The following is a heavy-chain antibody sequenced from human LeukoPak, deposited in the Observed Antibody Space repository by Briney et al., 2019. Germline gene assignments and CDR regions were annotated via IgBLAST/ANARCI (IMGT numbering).Heavy chain of an antibody. CDR3: AKDKLRGSGWYSQWDYFDY. Sequence: SETLSLTCTVSGGSISSYYWSWIRQPPGKGLEWIGYIYYSGSTNYNPSLKSRVTISVDTSKNQFSLKLSSVTAADTAVYYCAKDKLRGSGWYSQWDYFDYWGQGTLVTVSS. V-gene: IGHV4-59*01. CDR1: GGSISSYY. D-gene: IGHD6-19*01. J-gene: IGHJ4*02. CDR2: IYYSGST.